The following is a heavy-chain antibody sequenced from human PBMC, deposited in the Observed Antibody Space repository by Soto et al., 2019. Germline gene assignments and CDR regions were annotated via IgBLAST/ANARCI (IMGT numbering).Heavy chain of an antibody. CDR2: IKSKSVGGTI. CDR1: GFTFSNAW. D-gene: IGHD3-16*01. CDR3: KPLGAFDI. J-gene: IGHJ3*02. Sequence: PGGSLRLSCAASGFTFSNAWMSWVRQAPGKGLEWVGRIKSKSVGGTIDYAAPVKGRFTISRDDSKNTMYLQMNSLKTEDTAVYYCKPLGAFDIWGQGTMVPVSS. V-gene: IGHV3-15*01.